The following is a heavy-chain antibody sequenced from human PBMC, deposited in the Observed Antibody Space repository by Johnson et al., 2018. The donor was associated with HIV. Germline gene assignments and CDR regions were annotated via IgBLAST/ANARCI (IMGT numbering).Heavy chain of an antibody. CDR1: GFTFNNAW. J-gene: IGHJ3*02. D-gene: IGHD2-2*02. CDR2: IKRKTDGGTT. CDR3: TTAGYTFSDAFDI. V-gene: IGHV3-15*01. Sequence: VQLVESGGGVVQPGRSLRLSCAASGFTFNNAWMSWVRQAPGKGLEWVGRIKRKTDGGTTDYAAPVKGRFTISRDDSNNMLYLEMNSLKTEDTATYYCTTAGYTFSDAFDIWGHGLMVTVSS.